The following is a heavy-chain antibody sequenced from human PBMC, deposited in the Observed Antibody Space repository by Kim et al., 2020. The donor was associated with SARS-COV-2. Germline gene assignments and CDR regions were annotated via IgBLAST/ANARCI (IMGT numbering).Heavy chain of an antibody. CDR3: ARITSSSWYVGWFDP. J-gene: IGHJ5*02. V-gene: IGHV4-4*07. Sequence: PSLKSRVTMSVDTSKSQFSLRLTSMTAADTAVYYCARITSSSWYVGWFDPWGQGTLVTVSS. D-gene: IGHD6-19*01.